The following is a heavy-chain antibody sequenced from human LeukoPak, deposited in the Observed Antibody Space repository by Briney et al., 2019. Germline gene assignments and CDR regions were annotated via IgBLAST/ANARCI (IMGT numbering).Heavy chain of an antibody. J-gene: IGHJ4*02. CDR2: ISYDGSNK. Sequence: GGSLRLSCAASGFTFSSYGMHWVRQAPGKGLEWVAVISYDGSNKYYADSVKGRFTISRDNSKNTLYLQMNSLRAEDTAVYYCAKGVSSSSSWGQGTLVTVSS. CDR1: GFTFSSYG. CDR3: AKGVSSSSS. D-gene: IGHD6-6*01. V-gene: IGHV3-30*18.